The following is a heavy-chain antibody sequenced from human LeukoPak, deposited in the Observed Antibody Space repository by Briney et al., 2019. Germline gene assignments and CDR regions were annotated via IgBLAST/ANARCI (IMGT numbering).Heavy chain of an antibody. D-gene: IGHD3-10*01. CDR3: AREFAPYYFDY. Sequence: GGSLRLPCTASGFIFSNYGMHWVRQAPGKGLEWVAVIWYDGSKIYYTDSVKGRFTISRDSSKNTLYLQTNSLRVEDTAVYYCAREFAPYYFDYWGRGTLVTVSS. V-gene: IGHV3-33*01. CDR2: IWYDGSKI. CDR1: GFIFSNYG. J-gene: IGHJ4*02.